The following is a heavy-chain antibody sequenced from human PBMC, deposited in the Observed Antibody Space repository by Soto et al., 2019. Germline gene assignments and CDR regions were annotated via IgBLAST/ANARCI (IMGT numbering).Heavy chain of an antibody. J-gene: IGHJ5*02. D-gene: IGHD5-12*01. CDR3: ARDLGGYYWFDP. Sequence: SETLSFTCTVSGGSMNIYYWTWIRQPPGKGLEWIGYVRDTGSTNYNPSLKSRVTISIDTSRNQFSLSLSSVTAADTAVYYCARDLGGYYWFDPWGQGTLVTVSS. CDR1: GGSMNIYY. V-gene: IGHV4-59*01. CDR2: VRDTGST.